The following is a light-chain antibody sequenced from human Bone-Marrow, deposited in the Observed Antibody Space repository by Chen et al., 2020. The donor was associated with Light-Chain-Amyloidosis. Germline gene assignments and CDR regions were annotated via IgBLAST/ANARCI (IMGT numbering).Light chain of an antibody. V-gene: IGLV6-57*01. Sequence: NFMLTQPHSASESPGKTVIISCTSSSGSIATNYVQWYQQRPGSSPTTVIYEDDQRPAGVPDRFSGSIDRSSNSASLTISGLKTEDEADYYCQSYQGSSQGVFGGGTKLTV. CDR2: EDD. CDR3: QSYQGSSQGV. CDR1: SGSIATNY. J-gene: IGLJ3*02.